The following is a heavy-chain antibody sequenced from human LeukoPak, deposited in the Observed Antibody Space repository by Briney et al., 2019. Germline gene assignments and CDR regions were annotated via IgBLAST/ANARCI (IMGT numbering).Heavy chain of an antibody. D-gene: IGHD6-19*01. CDR1: GFTVSDTY. J-gene: IGHJ4*02. Sequence: QPGRSLRLSCAASGFTVSDTYMSWVRQAAGKGWEWVSTIFDAGRTTYGDSVKGRFTVSRDTYKNTLFLQMKSLRADDTAVYYCAGATKWLAHDFWGQGTLVTVSS. CDR2: IFDAGRT. CDR3: AGATKWLAHDF. V-gene: IGHV3-53*01.